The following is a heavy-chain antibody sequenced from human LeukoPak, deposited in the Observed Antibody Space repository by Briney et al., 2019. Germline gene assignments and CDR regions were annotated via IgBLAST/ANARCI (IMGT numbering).Heavy chain of an antibody. CDR3: ATGGGAWDDY. D-gene: IGHD3-16*01. J-gene: IGHJ4*02. V-gene: IGHV4-59*08. Sequence: SETLSLTCTVSGGSINSYYWSWIRQPPGKGLGWIGYIYYRGNTNYNPSLKSRLTISVDTSKNQFSLKLSSVTAADTAVYYCATGGGAWDDYWGQGTLVTVSS. CDR1: GGSINSYY. CDR2: IYYRGNT.